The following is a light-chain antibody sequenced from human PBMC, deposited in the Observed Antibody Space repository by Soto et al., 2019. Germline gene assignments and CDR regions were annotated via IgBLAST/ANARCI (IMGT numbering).Light chain of an antibody. CDR1: QSISNY. J-gene: IGKJ4*01. CDR3: QQRSQWPPLT. CDR2: DAS. Sequence: EIVLTQSPGTLSLSPGERATLSCRASQSISNYLAWYQHKPGQAPRLLISDASKRASGVPARFSGSGSGTDFTLTISSREPEDFAVYYCQQRSQWPPLTFGGGTTVELK. V-gene: IGKV3-11*01.